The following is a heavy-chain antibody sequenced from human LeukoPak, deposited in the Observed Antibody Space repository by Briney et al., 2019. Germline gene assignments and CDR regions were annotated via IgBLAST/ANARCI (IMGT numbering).Heavy chain of an antibody. CDR3: AGGGFGEAYYYYYHMDV. V-gene: IGHV3-48*01. J-gene: IGHJ6*03. Sequence: PGGSLRLSCAASGFTFSSYSMNWVRQAPGKGLEWVSYISSSSSTIYYADSVKGRFTISRDNSKNTLYLQMNSLRAEDTAVYYLAGGGFGEAYYYYYHMDVWGKGTTVTVS. CDR2: ISSSSSTI. CDR1: GFTFSSYS. D-gene: IGHD3-10*01.